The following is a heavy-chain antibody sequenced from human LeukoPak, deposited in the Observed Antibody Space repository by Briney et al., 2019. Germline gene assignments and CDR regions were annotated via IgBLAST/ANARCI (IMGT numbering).Heavy chain of an antibody. V-gene: IGHV3-48*03. CDR3: ARDGGLHRDY. J-gene: IGHJ4*02. D-gene: IGHD5-24*01. CDR2: ISSSGGTI. CDR1: GFTFSSYE. Sequence: GGSLTLSCAASGFTFSSYEMNWVRQAPGKGLEWVSYISSSGGTIYYADSVKGRFTISRDNAKNSLYLQMNSLGAEDTAVYYCARDGGLHRDYWSQGTLVTVSS.